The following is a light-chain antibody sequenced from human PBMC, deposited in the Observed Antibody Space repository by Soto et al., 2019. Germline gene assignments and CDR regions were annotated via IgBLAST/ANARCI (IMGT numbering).Light chain of an antibody. V-gene: IGKV1-39*01. Sequence: DIQMTQSPSTLSASVGDRVTITCRASQSISTYLNWYQQKLGRAPTLLIYAASSLQSGVPSRFSGGGSGTDFTLTISSLQPEDFAMYFCHQCYSSPRTFGQGTKVEIK. CDR1: QSISTY. J-gene: IGKJ1*01. CDR2: AAS. CDR3: HQCYSSPRT.